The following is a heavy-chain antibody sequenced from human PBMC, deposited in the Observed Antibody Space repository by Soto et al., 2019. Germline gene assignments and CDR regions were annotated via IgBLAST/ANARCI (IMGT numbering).Heavy chain of an antibody. CDR1: GFTFSSYG. D-gene: IGHD3-10*02. J-gene: IGHJ6*02. CDR2: ISYDGSNK. V-gene: IGHV3-30*18. CDR3: AKGGIFGYYYYGMDV. Sequence: QVQLVESGGGVVQPGRSLRLSCAASGFTFSSYGMHWVRQAPGKGLEWVAVISYDGSNKYYADSVKGRFTISRDNSKNTLYQQMNSLRAEDTAVYYCAKGGIFGYYYYGMDVWGQGTTVTVSS.